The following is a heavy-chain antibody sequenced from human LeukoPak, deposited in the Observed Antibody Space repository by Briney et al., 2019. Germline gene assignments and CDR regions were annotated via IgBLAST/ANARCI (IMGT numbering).Heavy chain of an antibody. D-gene: IGHD5-12*01. Sequence: SETLSLTCTVSGGSISSYSWSWIRQPPGKGLEWIGYIYHSGSTYYNPSLKSRVTISVDRSKNQFSLKLSSVTAADTAVYYCASESGYATKFDSWGQGTLVTVSS. J-gene: IGHJ4*02. V-gene: IGHV4-30-2*01. CDR1: GGSISSYS. CDR2: IYHSGST. CDR3: ASESGYATKFDS.